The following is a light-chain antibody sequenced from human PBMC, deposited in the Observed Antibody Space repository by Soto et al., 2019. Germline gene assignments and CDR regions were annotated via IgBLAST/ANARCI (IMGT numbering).Light chain of an antibody. CDR2: GAS. CDR1: QSVSSN. Sequence: EIVMTQSPATLSVSPGERATLSCRASQSVSSNLAWYQQKPGQAPRLLIYGASTRATGIPARFSGSGSGTEFTLTLSSLQSEDFAVYYCQNYNTWPRTFGQGTKVEIK. CDR3: QNYNTWPRT. V-gene: IGKV3-15*01. J-gene: IGKJ1*01.